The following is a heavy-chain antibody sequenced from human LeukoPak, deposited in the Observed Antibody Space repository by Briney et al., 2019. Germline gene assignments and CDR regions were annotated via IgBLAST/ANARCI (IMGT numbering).Heavy chain of an antibody. CDR2: ISGSGGST. CDR1: GFTFSSYA. D-gene: IGHD1-14*01. J-gene: IGHJ4*02. V-gene: IGHV3-23*01. CDR3: AKGPRRFSPAAY. Sequence: GGSLRLSCAASGFTFSSYAMNWVRQAPGKGLEWVSSISGSGGSTYYADSVKGRFTISRDTSKSTLYLQMNNLRAEDTAVYFCAKGPRRFSPAAYWGQGTLVTVSS.